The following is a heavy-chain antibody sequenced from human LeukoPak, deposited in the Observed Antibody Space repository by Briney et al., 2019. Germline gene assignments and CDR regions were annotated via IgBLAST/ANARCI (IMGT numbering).Heavy chain of an antibody. CDR3: ARDGGYCSSTNCYDY. V-gene: IGHV4-59*01. CDR1: GSSISSYY. Sequence: SETLSLTCTVSGSSISSYYWSWIRQPPGKGLGWIGYIYYSGSTNYNPSLKSRVTISVDTSKNQFSLKLRSVTAADTAVYYCARDGGYCSSTNCYDYWGQGTLVTVSS. CDR2: IYYSGST. J-gene: IGHJ4*02. D-gene: IGHD2-2*03.